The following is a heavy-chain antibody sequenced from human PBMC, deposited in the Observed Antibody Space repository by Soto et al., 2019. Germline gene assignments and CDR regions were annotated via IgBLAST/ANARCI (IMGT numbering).Heavy chain of an antibody. CDR3: VLWVRGVINY. CDR2: SRNRAQSYTT. V-gene: IGHV3-72*01. Sequence: EVQLVESGGGLVQPGGSLRLSCATSGFTFSDHYLEWVRQAPGKGLEWVGRSRNRAQSYTTEYAASVKGRFTISRDDSKNSLYLQVNSRTTDHTAVYYCVLWVRGVINYWGQGTLVTVSS. J-gene: IGHJ4*02. CDR1: GFTFSDHY. D-gene: IGHD3-10*01.